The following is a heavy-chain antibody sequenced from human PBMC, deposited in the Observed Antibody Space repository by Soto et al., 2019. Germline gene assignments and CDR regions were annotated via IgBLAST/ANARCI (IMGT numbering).Heavy chain of an antibody. CDR2: IIPIFGTA. J-gene: IGHJ4*02. V-gene: IGHV1-69*01. Sequence: QVQLVQSGAEVKKPGSSVKVSCKASGGTFSSYSINWVRQAPGQGLEWMGEIIPIFGTANNAQKFQGRVTITADEATSTDYMELSSRRSEYTSVYYCARDGGRHSGGIDYWGQGTLVTVSS. CDR1: GGTFSSYS. CDR3: ARDGGRHSGGIDY. D-gene: IGHD1-26*01.